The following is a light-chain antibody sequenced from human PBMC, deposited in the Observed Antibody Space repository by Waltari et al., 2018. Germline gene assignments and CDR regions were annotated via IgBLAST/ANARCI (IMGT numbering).Light chain of an antibody. CDR3: QQSSRWPLT. Sequence: EIVLTQSPATLSLSPGDRATLSCRASQSVSSYLGWYQQKFGQPPRLLIYDASNRATGVPARFSGSGSGTDFTLTIDSLEPEDFAVYYCQQSSRWPLTFGGGTKVEIK. V-gene: IGKV3-11*01. CDR1: QSVSSY. J-gene: IGKJ4*01. CDR2: DAS.